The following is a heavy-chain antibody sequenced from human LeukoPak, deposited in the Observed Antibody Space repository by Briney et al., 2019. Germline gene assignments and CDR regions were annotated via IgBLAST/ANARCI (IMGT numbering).Heavy chain of an antibody. J-gene: IGHJ4*02. V-gene: IGHV3-23*01. Sequence: GGSLRLSCAASGFTFSSYAMSWVRQAPGKGLEWVSAISGSGGSTYYADSVKGRFTISRDNSKNTLYLQMNRLRAEDTAVYYCAKGSGAVTPPPSFDYWGQGTLVTVSS. CDR1: GFTFSSYA. CDR3: AKGSGAVTPPPSFDY. CDR2: ISGSGGST. D-gene: IGHD4-17*01.